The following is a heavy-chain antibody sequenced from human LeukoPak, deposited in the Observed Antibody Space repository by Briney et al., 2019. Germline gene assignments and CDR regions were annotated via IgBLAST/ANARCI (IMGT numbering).Heavy chain of an antibody. Sequence: PGGSLRLSCAASGFTFSSYAMHWVRQAPGKGLEWVAVISYDGSNKYYADSVKGRFTISRDNSKNTLYLQMNSLRAEDTAVYYCARDVSNAAAGTGDYWGQGTLVTVSS. D-gene: IGHD6-13*01. CDR2: ISYDGSNK. CDR3: ARDVSNAAAGTGDY. V-gene: IGHV3-30-3*01. J-gene: IGHJ4*02. CDR1: GFTFSSYA.